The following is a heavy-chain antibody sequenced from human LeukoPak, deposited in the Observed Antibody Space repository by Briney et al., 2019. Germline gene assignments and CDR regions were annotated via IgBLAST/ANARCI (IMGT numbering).Heavy chain of an antibody. Sequence: SETLSLTCTVSGGPISSYYWSWIRQPPGKGLEWLGYIYYSGNTNYNPSLKSRVTISVDMSRNQFSLKLSSVTAADTAVYFCAREGPTATSIDYWGQGTLVTVSS. CDR1: GGPISSYY. CDR3: AREGPTATSIDY. V-gene: IGHV4-59*01. CDR2: IYYSGNT. D-gene: IGHD2-21*02. J-gene: IGHJ4*02.